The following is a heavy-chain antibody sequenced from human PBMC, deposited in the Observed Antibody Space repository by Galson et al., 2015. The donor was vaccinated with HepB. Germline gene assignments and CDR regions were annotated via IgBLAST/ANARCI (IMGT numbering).Heavy chain of an antibody. CDR3: AFCRAGITSCSFDY. J-gene: IGHJ4*02. D-gene: IGHD2-2*01. CDR2: ISGSSRDT. CDR1: GFTFSSYA. Sequence: SLRLSCAASGFTFSSYAMTWVRQAPGKGLEWVSDISGSSRDTYYADSVKGRFTISRDNSKNTLSLQMNNLRAEDTAVYYCAFCRAGITSCSFDYWGQGTLVTVSS. V-gene: IGHV3-23*01.